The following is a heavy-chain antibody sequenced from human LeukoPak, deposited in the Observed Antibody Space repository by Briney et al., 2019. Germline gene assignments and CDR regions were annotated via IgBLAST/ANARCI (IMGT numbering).Heavy chain of an antibody. CDR2: ISGSGGST. Sequence: GGSLRLSCAAPGFTFSSYAMSWVRQAPGKGLEWVSAISGSGGSTYYADSVKGRFTISRDNFKNTLYLQMNSLRAEDTAVYYCAKTFYDILTGYLYYFDYWGQGTLVTVSS. J-gene: IGHJ4*02. CDR3: AKTFYDILTGYLYYFDY. D-gene: IGHD3-9*01. CDR1: GFTFSSYA. V-gene: IGHV3-23*01.